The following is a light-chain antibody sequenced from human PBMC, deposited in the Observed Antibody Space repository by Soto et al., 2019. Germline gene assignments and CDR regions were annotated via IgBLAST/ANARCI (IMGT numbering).Light chain of an antibody. Sequence: QSALTQPPSASGSPGQSVTISCTGTCSDVGANNYVSWYQQHPGKAPKLMIYEVTKRPSGVPDRFSGSKSGNTASLTVSGLQAEDEADYYCSSYAGTNRVFGTGTKLTVL. CDR3: SSYAGTNRV. J-gene: IGLJ1*01. CDR1: CSDVGANNY. V-gene: IGLV2-8*01. CDR2: EVT.